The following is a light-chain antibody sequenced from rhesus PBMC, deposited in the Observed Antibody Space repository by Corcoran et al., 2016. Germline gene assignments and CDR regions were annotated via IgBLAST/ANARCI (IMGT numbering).Light chain of an antibody. CDR2: AAS. CDR3: QQHHSFPPS. V-gene: IGKV1-25*02. CDR1: QGLSSY. J-gene: IGKJ2*01. Sequence: DIQMTQSPSSLSVSVGDRVTITCRASQGLSSYLAWYQQKPGKPPKLLISAASTLQSGVPSRFSGIGSGTDFTLTISSLQPEDFATYYCQQHHSFPPSFGQGTKVEIK.